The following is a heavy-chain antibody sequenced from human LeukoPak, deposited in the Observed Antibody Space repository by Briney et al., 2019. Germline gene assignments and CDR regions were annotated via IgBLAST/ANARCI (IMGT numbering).Heavy chain of an antibody. CDR3: ATDYSNYYGMDV. J-gene: IGHJ6*02. CDR1: GYTFTSYA. Sequence: ASMKVSCKASGYTFTSYAMHWVRQAPGQRLEWMGWINAGNGNTKYSQKFQGRVTITRDTSASTAYMELSSLRSEDTAVYYCATDYSNYYGMDVWGQGTTVTVSS. V-gene: IGHV1-3*01. CDR2: INAGNGNT. D-gene: IGHD4-11*01.